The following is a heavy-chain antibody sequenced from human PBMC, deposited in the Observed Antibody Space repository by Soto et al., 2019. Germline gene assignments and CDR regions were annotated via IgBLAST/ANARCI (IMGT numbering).Heavy chain of an antibody. CDR1: GGSISSYY. Sequence: SETLSLTCTVSGGSISSYYWSWIRQPPGKGLEWIGYIYYSGSTKYNPSLKSRVTISVDPSKNQLSLKLSSVTVADTAVYYCGRAYSNYEIDPWGQGTLLTVSS. CDR3: GRAYSNYEIDP. V-gene: IGHV4-59*01. CDR2: IYYSGST. J-gene: IGHJ5*02. D-gene: IGHD4-4*01.